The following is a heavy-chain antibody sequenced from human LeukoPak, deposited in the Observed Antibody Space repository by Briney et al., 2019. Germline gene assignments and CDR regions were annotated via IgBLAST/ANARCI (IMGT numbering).Heavy chain of an antibody. V-gene: IGHV3-48*04. J-gene: IGHJ4*02. CDR1: GFTLSFYS. D-gene: IGHD6-13*01. CDR3: ARGRIAAAGTFDY. Sequence: GGSLRLSCAASGFTLSFYSMNWVRQAPGKGLEWISYISSSGSTVYYADSVKGRFTISRDNAKNSLYLQMNSLRAEDTAVYYCARGRIAAAGTFDYWGQGTLVTVSS. CDR2: ISSSGSTV.